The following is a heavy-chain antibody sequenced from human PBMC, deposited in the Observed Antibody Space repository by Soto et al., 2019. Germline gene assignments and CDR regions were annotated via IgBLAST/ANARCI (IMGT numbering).Heavy chain of an antibody. J-gene: IGHJ5*02. CDR2: VYYSGST. CDR3: ARHQMYYDILTGYPNPSGWFDP. CDR1: GGSISSSSYY. V-gene: IGHV4-39*01. Sequence: QLQLQESGPGLVKPSETLSLTCTVSGGSISSSSYYWGWIRQPPGKGLEWIGSVYYSGSTYYNPSIKSRVTISVDTSKNPFSLKMSSVTAADTAVYYCARHQMYYDILTGYPNPSGWFDPWGQGTLVTVSS. D-gene: IGHD3-9*01.